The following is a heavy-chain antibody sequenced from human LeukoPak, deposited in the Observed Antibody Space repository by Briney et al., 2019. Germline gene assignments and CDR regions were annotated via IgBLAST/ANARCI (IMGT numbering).Heavy chain of an antibody. CDR3: ARGYVLRGGFDP. D-gene: IGHD2-15*01. J-gene: IGHJ5*02. CDR1: GFTFSTSS. Sequence: GGSLRLSCAAPGFTFSTSSMNWVRQAPGKGLEWVSYISSSSSSIYYADSVKGRFTISRDNAKSSLYLQMNSLRAEDTAVYYCARGYVLRGGFDPWGQGTLVTVSS. CDR2: ISSSSSSI. V-gene: IGHV3-48*04.